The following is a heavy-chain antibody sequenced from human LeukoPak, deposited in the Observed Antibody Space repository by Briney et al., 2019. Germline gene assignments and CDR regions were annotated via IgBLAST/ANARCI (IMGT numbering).Heavy chain of an antibody. CDR2: ISYDGSNK. CDR3: ARDRETDSSSWYGGFDP. CDR1: GFTFSSYG. D-gene: IGHD6-13*01. J-gene: IGHJ5*02. V-gene: IGHV3-30*03. Sequence: GSLRLSCAASGFTFSSYGMHWVRQAPGKGLEWVAVISYDGSNKYYADSVKGRFTISRDNSKNTLYLQMNSLRAEDTAVYYCARDRETDSSSWYGGFDPWGQGTLVTVSS.